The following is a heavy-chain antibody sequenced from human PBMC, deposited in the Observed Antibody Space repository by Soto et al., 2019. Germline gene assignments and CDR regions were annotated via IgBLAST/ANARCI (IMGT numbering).Heavy chain of an antibody. D-gene: IGHD6-6*01. J-gene: IGHJ4*02. CDR3: ARDGYSSSYDFDY. CDR1: RDSVSDNSAA. V-gene: IGHV6-1*01. Sequence: LSLTCAISRDSVSDNSAAWNWIRQSPSRGLEWLGRTYYRSKWYSDYAVSVKSRITIKPDTSKNQFSLQLNFVTPEDSAVYYCARDGYSSSYDFDYWGQGILVTVSS. CDR2: TYYRSKWYS.